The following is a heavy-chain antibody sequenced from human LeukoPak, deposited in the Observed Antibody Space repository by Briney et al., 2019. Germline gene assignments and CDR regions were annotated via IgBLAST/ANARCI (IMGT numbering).Heavy chain of an antibody. CDR3: AKDWSIVATSDRFDP. V-gene: IGHV3-30*18. CDR1: GFTFSSYG. D-gene: IGHD5-12*01. Sequence: GGSLRLSCAASGFTFSSYGMHWVRQAPGKGLEWVAVISYDGSNKYYADSVKGRFTISRDNSKNTLYLQMNSLRAEDTAVYYCAKDWSIVATSDRFDPWGQGTLVTVSS. CDR2: ISYDGSNK. J-gene: IGHJ5*02.